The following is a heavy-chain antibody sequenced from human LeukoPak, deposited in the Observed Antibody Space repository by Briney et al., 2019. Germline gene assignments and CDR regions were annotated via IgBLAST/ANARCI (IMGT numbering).Heavy chain of an antibody. Sequence: GGSLRLSCAASGFTFSSYSMNWVRQAPGKGLEWVASISSTSVSIYYADSVKGRFTVSRDNAKNSLHLQLDSLRAEDTAVYYCARDHNYYGSGTSHYYYYYMDVWGKGTTVTVSS. CDR3: ARDHNYYGSGTSHYYYYYMDV. CDR1: GFTFSSYS. J-gene: IGHJ6*03. D-gene: IGHD3-10*01. V-gene: IGHV3-21*06. CDR2: ISSTSVSI.